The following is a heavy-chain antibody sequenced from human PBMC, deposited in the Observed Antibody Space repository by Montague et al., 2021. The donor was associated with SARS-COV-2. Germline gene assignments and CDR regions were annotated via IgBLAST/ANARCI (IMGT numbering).Heavy chain of an antibody. J-gene: IGHJ6*02. CDR1: GFTFSSYD. CDR2: ISYDGSNK. V-gene: IGHV3-30*04. CDR3: ASEGRYVDWLLYYYYCGMDV. Sequence: SLRLSFAASGFTFSSYDMHWVRQAPGKGLEWVSVISYDGSNKYYVDSVKGRFTISRDNSKNTLYLQMNSLRAEDTAVYYCASEGRYVDWLLYYYYCGMDVWGQGTTVTVSS. D-gene: IGHD3-9*01.